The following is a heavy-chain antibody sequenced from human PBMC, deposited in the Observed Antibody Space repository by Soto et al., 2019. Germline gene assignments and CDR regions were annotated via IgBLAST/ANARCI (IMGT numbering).Heavy chain of an antibody. D-gene: IGHD3-22*01. CDR1: GYTFTGYY. Sequence: QVQLVQSGADVKTPGASVRVSCKASGYTFTGYYVHWVREAPGQGLEWMGWINPETGGTSYAQKFQGSVTVSRVTSINTADLGLSRLRFDDAAVYFCSRERYQVIVDGMEVCGEGTTVTISS. J-gene: IGHJ6*04. V-gene: IGHV1-2*02. CDR2: INPETGGT. CDR3: SRERYQVIVDGMEV.